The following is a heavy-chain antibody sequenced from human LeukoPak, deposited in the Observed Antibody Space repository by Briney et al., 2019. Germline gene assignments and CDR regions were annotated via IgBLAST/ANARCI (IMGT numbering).Heavy chain of an antibody. J-gene: IGHJ4*02. CDR2: ISYTGST. V-gene: IGHV4-59*01. Sequence: SETLSLTCTVSGGSISSYYWSWIRQPPGKGLEWIGYISYTGSTNFNPSLKSRVTISSDTSKNQFSLRLNSVTAADTAVYYCASLSGSFYGEDYWGQGTLVTVSS. CDR1: GGSISSYY. D-gene: IGHD1-26*01. CDR3: ASLSGSFYGEDY.